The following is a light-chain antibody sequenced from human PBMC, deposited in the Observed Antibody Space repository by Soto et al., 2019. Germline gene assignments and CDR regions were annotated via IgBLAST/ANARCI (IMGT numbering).Light chain of an antibody. J-gene: IGLJ2*01. V-gene: IGLV1-44*01. CDR1: SSNIGSNT. Sequence: QSVLTQPPSASGTPGQRVTISCSGSSSNIGSNTVNWYQQLPGTAPKLLIYSNNQRPSGVPDRFSGSKSGTSASLAISGLQSDDEAAYYCAAWDDSLNAVVFGGGTKLTVL. CDR2: SNN. CDR3: AAWDDSLNAVV.